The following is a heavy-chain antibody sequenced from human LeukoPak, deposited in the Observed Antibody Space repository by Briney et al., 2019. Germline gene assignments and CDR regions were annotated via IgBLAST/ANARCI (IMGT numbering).Heavy chain of an antibody. V-gene: IGHV4-4*07. CDR3: TRVGGSGYYYYHYYMDV. CDR1: GNSFGDYY. Sequence: SETLSLTCTVSGNSFGDYYWSWIRQPAGKGLEWIGRIYTSGSTTYNPSLKSRVTMSVDTSKSQFSLNLMSVTAADTAVYYCTRVGGSGYYYYHYYMDVWGKGTTVTISS. CDR2: IYTSGST. D-gene: IGHD3-22*01. J-gene: IGHJ6*03.